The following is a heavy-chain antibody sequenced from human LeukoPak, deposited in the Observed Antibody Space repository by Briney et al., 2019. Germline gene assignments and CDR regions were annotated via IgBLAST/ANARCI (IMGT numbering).Heavy chain of an antibody. CDR3: ARGLSNLEY. J-gene: IGHJ4*02. Sequence: SETLSLTCTVSGGSISSGSYCWSWIRRPAGKGLEWIGRICASGSTNYNPSLKSRVTISVDTSKNQFSMKLSSVTAADTAVYYCARGLSNLEYWGQGTLVTVSS. CDR2: ICASGST. V-gene: IGHV4-61*02. D-gene: IGHD4-11*01. CDR1: GGSISSGSYC.